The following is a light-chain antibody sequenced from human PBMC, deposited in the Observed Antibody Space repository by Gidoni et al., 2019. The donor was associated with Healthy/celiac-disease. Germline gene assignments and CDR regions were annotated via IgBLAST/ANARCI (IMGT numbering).Light chain of an antibody. V-gene: IGKV3-11*01. Sequence: ELVLTQSPATLSLSPGERATLSCRASQSVSSYLAWYQQKPGQAPRLLIYDASNRATGIPARFSGSGSGTDFTLTISSLEPEDFAVYYCQQRSNWPGGFTFGPGTKVDIK. J-gene: IGKJ3*01. CDR1: QSVSSY. CDR3: QQRSNWPGGFT. CDR2: DAS.